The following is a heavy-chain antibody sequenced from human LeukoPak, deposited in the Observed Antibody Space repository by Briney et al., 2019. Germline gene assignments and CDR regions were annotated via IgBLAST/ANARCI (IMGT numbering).Heavy chain of an antibody. CDR2: IIPILGIA. CDR1: GGTFSSYA. V-gene: IGHV1-69*04. Sequence: GASVKVSCKASGGTFSSYAISWVRQAPGQGLEWMGRIIPILGIANYAQKFQGRVTITADKSTSTAYMELSSLRSEDTAVYYCARYSGSYRCFDYWGQGTLVTVSS. CDR3: ARYSGSYRCFDY. D-gene: IGHD1-26*01. J-gene: IGHJ4*02.